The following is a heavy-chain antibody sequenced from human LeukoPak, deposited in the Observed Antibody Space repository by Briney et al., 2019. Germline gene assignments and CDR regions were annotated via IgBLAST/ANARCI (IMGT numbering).Heavy chain of an antibody. CDR3: ARDWSGVSTSNDC. Sequence: MPGGSLRLSCAASGFTFSTYSMNWVRQAPGKGLEWVSSIDRSSTYIYYADSVKGRFTISRDNARNSLYLQMNSLRAEDTAVYYCARDWSGVSTSNDCWGQGTLVTVSS. J-gene: IGHJ4*02. CDR2: IDRSSTYI. D-gene: IGHD3-3*01. V-gene: IGHV3-21*03. CDR1: GFTFSTYS.